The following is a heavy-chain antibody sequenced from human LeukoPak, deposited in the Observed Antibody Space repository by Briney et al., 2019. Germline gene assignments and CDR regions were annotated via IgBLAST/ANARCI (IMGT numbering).Heavy chain of an antibody. CDR2: IYYSGST. J-gene: IGHJ4*02. D-gene: IGHD2-21*02. CDR3: ARTHCEGDCFSAIRY. Sequence: TSETLSLTCTVSGGSISSSSYYWGWIRQPPGKGLEWIGSIYYSGSTYYNPSLKSRVTISVDTSKNQFSLKLSSVTAADTAVYFCARTHCEGDCFSAIRYWGQGTPVTVSS. CDR1: GGSISSSSYY. V-gene: IGHV4-39*07.